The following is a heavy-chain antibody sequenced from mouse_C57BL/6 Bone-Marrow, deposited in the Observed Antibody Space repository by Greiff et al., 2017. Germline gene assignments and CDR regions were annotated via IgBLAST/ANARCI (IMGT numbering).Heavy chain of an antibody. D-gene: IGHD4-1*01. J-gene: IGHJ4*01. CDR2: IDPSDSYT. Sequence: VQLQQPGAELVRPGTSVKLSCKASGYTFTSYWMHWVKQRPGQGLEWIGVIDPSDSYTNYNQKFKGKATLTVDTSSSTAYMQLSSLTSEDSAVYYCERSERGSAMDYWGQGTSVTVSA. CDR1: GYTFTSYW. V-gene: IGHV1-59*01. CDR3: ERSERGSAMDY.